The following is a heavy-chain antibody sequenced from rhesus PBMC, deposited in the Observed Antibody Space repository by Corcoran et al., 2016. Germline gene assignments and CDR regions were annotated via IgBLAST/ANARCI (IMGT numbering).Heavy chain of an antibody. Sequence: QVQLVQSGAEVKEPGSSVTVSCWTSGYTFTDYYITWVRQAPGRGLEWMGDINTETGDTDFAQRFLGRIILTRDTSTATVDMKVTSLMSEDTAMYYCLRGGYGSVVDYWGQGVLVTVSS. CDR2: INTETGDT. D-gene: IGHD4-29*01. V-gene: IGHV1-138*01. CDR3: LRGGYGSVVDY. J-gene: IGHJ4*01. CDR1: GYTFTDYY.